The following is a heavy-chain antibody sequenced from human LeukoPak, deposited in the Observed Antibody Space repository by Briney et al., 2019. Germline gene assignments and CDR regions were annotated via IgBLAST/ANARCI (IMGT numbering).Heavy chain of an antibody. CDR1: GFTFSNYA. CDR2: ISYDGNNK. CDR3: ARPQGGRQLWLHFDY. D-gene: IGHD5-18*01. Sequence: GRSLRLSCAASGFTFSNYAIHWVRQAPGKGLEWVAVISYDGNNKYYADSVKGRFTISRDNSKNTLYLQMNSLRAEGTAVYYCARPQGGRQLWLHFDYWGQGTLVTVSS. J-gene: IGHJ4*02. V-gene: IGHV3-30-3*01.